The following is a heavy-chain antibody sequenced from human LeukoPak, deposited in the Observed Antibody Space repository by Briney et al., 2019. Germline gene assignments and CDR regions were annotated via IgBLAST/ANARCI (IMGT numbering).Heavy chain of an antibody. V-gene: IGHV1-69*05. CDR3: ARGDYDFWSAYPY. Sequence: SVKVSCKASGGALNNSAISWMRQAPGQGLEWMGGIIPIVDTPIYAQQFQGRITFITDGSTNTAYMELNSLRSDDTAVYYCARGDYDFWSAYPYWGQGTLVTVSS. D-gene: IGHD3-3*01. CDR2: IIPIVDTP. J-gene: IGHJ4*02. CDR1: GGALNNSA.